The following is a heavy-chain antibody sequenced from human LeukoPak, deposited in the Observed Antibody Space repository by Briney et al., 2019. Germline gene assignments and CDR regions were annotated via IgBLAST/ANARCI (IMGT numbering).Heavy chain of an antibody. CDR3: ATAGIVVVSRVEYFDY. CDR1: GYTLTELS. D-gene: IGHD3-22*01. Sequence: ASVKVSCKVSGYTLTELSMHWVRQAPGKGLEWMGGFDPEDGETIYAQKFQGRVIMTEDTSTDTAYMELSSLRSEDTAVYYCATAGIVVVSRVEYFDYWGQGTLVTVSS. J-gene: IGHJ4*02. CDR2: FDPEDGET. V-gene: IGHV1-24*01.